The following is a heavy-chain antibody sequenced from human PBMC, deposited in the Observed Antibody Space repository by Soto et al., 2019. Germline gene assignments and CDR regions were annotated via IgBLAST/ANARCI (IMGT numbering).Heavy chain of an antibody. D-gene: IGHD2-21*01. Sequence: SIKRKPPGKGLEWIGYIYHSGSTYYNPSLKSRVTISVDRSKHQFSLKLTSVTAADTAVYYGARDKIPGLFAFWGQGSPVLGSS. J-gene: IGHJ4*02. CDR3: ARDKIPGLFAF. CDR2: IYHSGST. V-gene: IGHV4-30-2*01.